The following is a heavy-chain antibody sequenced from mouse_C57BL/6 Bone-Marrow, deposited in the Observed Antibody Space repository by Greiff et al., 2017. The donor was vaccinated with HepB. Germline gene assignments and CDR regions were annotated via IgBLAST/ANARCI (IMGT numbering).Heavy chain of an antibody. CDR1: GFNIKDDY. CDR2: IDPENGDT. V-gene: IGHV14-4*01. D-gene: IGHD2-5*01. CDR3: TTRVSYYSNYWYFDY. J-gene: IGHJ2*01. Sequence: EVQLQQSGAELVRPGASVKLSCTASGFNIKDDYMHWVKQRPEQGLEWIGWIDPENGDTEYASKFQGKATITADTSSNTAYLQLSSLTSEDTAVYYCTTRVSYYSNYWYFDYWGQGTTLTVSS.